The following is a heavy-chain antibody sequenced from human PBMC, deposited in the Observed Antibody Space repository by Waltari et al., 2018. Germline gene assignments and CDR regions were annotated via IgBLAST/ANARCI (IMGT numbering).Heavy chain of an antibody. Sequence: QVQLQESGPGLVKPSETLSLTCTVSGYSISSGYYWGWIRQPPGKGLGWIGSIYHSGSTYYNPSLKSRVTISVDTSKNQFSLKLSSVTAADTAVYYCARNSRYSTYYYYMDVCGKGTTVTVSS. V-gene: IGHV4-38-2*02. CDR1: GYSISSGYY. J-gene: IGHJ6*03. CDR2: IYHSGST. D-gene: IGHD6-13*01. CDR3: ARNSRYSTYYYYMDV.